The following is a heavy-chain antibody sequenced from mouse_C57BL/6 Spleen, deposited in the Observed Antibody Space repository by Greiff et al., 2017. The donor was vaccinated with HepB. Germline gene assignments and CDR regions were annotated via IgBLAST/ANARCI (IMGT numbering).Heavy chain of an antibody. CDR2: IDPSDSYT. CDR1: GYTFPSYW. Sequence: QVQLQQSGAELVKPGASVKLSCKASGYTFPSYWMQWVKQRPGQGLEWIGEIDPSDSYTNYNQKLKGKATLTVDTSSSTAYMQLSSLTSEDSAVYYCARRDPLDYWGQGTTLTVSS. V-gene: IGHV1-50*01. J-gene: IGHJ2*01. CDR3: ARRDPLDY.